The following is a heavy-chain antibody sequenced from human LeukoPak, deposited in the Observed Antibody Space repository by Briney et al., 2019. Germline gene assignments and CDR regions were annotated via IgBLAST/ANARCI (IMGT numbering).Heavy chain of an antibody. CDR3: AKAYCGGDCYSPHLDY. V-gene: IGHV3-23*01. Sequence: RFTISRDYSKNTLYLQMNSLRAEDTAVYYCAKAYCGGDCYSPHLDYWGQGTLVTVSS. J-gene: IGHJ4*02. D-gene: IGHD2-21*02.